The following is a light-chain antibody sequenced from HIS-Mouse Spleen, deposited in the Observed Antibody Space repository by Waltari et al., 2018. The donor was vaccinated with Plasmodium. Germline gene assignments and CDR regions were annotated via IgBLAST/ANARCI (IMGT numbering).Light chain of an antibody. CDR3: QQRSNWPRVLT. J-gene: IGKJ4*01. CDR2: DAS. Sequence: EIVLTQSPATLSLSPGARATLSCRASQSVSSYLAWYQQKPRQAPRLLIYDASNRATGIPARFSGSGSGTDFTLTISSLEPEDFAVYYCQQRSNWPRVLTFGGGTKVEIK. V-gene: IGKV3-11*01. CDR1: QSVSSY.